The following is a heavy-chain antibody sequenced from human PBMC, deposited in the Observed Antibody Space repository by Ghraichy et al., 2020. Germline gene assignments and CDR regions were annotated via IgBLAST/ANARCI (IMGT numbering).Heavy chain of an antibody. CDR3: ARSYSRGSDYFDY. J-gene: IGHJ4*02. CDR2: INPNSGGT. CDR1: GYTFTGYY. D-gene: IGHD5-18*01. V-gene: IGHV1-2*02. Sequence: ASVKVSCKASGYTFTGYYMHWVRQAPGQGLKWMGWINPNSGGTNYAQKFQGRVTMTRDTSISTAYMELSRLRSDDTAVYYCARSYSRGSDYFDYWGQGTLVTVSS.